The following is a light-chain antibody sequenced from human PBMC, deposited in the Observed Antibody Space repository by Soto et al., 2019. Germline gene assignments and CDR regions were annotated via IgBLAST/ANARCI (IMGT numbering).Light chain of an antibody. CDR3: ISYTTSSTLL. J-gene: IGLJ2*01. V-gene: IGLV2-14*01. CDR2: EVS. CDR1: SSDVGGYNY. Sequence: QSALTQPASVSGSPGQSITISCTGTSSDVGGYNYVSWYQQHPGKVPKLIIYEVSNRPPGVSNRFSGSKSGNTASLTISGLQAEDEADYYCISYTTSSTLLFGGGTKVTVL.